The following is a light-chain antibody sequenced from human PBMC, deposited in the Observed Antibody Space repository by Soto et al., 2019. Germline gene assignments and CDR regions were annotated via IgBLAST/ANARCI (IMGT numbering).Light chain of an antibody. CDR1: SSNIGSNY. V-gene: IGLV1-47*01. J-gene: IGLJ2*01. Sequence: QLVLTQPPSASGTPGQRVTISCSGSSSNIGSNYVYWYQQLPGTAPKLLIYRNNQRPSGVPDRFSGSKSGTSASLAISGLRSEDEADYYCSSYAGSNNVLFGGGTKLTVL. CDR2: RNN. CDR3: SSYAGSNNVL.